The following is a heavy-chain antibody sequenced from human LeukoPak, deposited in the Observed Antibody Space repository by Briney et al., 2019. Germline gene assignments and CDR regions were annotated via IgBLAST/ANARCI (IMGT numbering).Heavy chain of an antibody. D-gene: IGHD3-10*01. CDR1: GFTFSSYG. J-gene: IGHJ4*02. CDR2: IRYDGSNK. V-gene: IGHV3-30*02. CDR3: AKSGPGSGSSRPFDY. Sequence: GGSLRLSCAASGFTFSSYGMHWVRQAPGKGLEWVAFIRYDGSNKYYADSVKGRFPISRDNSKNTLYLQMNSLRAEDAAVYYCAKSGPGSGSSRPFDYWGQGTLVTVSS.